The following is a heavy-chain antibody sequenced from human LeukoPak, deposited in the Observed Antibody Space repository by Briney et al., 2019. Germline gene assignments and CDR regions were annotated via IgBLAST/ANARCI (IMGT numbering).Heavy chain of an antibody. CDR1: GFIFKTYT. Sequence: GGSLRLSCAASGFIFKTYTMTWVRQAPGNGLEWVSSITGDCKYITYADSVKGRFTISRDNAKNSLYLQVASLRGDDTATYYCAREGNDYYYDQWGQGTLVTVSP. CDR3: AREGNDYYYDQ. D-gene: IGHD3-16*01. V-gene: IGHV3-21*01. CDR2: ITGDCKYI. J-gene: IGHJ4*02.